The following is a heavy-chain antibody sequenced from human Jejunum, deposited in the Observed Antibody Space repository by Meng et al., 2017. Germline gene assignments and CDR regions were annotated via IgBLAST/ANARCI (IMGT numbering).Heavy chain of an antibody. CDR3: AGDNGDSGIFDY. Sequence: QVLLMRAGAEVKKPGASVKVSCKASGYTLTNYAIHWVRQAPGQRLEWMGWITVGNGNTKYSQKFQGRVTITRGTSASTAYMELSSLTSEDTAVYYCAGDNGDSGIFDYWGQGTLVTVSS. CDR2: ITVGNGNT. CDR1: GYTLTNYA. J-gene: IGHJ4*02. D-gene: IGHD4-17*01. V-gene: IGHV1-3*01.